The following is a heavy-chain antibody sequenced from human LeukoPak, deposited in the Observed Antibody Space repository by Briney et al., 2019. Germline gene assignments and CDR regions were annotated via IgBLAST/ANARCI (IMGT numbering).Heavy chain of an antibody. CDR2: FDPEDGET. CDR3: ATSHYYDSSGYYSIDY. CDR1: RYTLPELF. Sequence: ASVKVSRKVSRYTLPELFMHGVRQAPGKELAGMGGFDPEDGETIYAHKFQGRVTMTEDTSTDTACMELSSLRSEDTAVYYCATSHYYDSSGYYSIDYWGQGTLVTVSS. D-gene: IGHD3-22*01. J-gene: IGHJ4*02. V-gene: IGHV1-24*01.